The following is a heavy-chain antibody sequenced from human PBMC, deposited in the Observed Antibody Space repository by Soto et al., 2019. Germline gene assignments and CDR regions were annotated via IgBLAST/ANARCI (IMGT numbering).Heavy chain of an antibody. CDR1: GGSLSDSY. J-gene: IGHJ6*02. CDR2: IYYSGTT. V-gene: IGHV4-59*08. Sequence: SETLSLRCTVSGGSLSDSYWRLIRQPPGKGLEWIGYIYYSGTTNYSPSLKSRVTISVDTSKNQFSLELSSVTAADSAIYYSARQSGDYYYYGMDVWGQGTTVT. CDR3: ARQSGDYYYYGMDV. D-gene: IGHD1-26*01.